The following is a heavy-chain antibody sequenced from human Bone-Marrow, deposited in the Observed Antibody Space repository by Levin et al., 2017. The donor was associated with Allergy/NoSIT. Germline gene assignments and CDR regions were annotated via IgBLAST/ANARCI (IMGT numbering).Heavy chain of an antibody. V-gene: IGHV4-61*02. CDR1: GGSINNTNHY. Sequence: LRLSCTVSGGSINNTNHYWSWIRQPAGKGLEWIGRMFAGGAATYNRSLRSRVTISIDTSKNQFSLKLTSVTAADTAVYYCAREETFNSWHTGWFDPWGQGTLVTVSS. J-gene: IGHJ5*02. CDR3: AREETFNSWHTGWFDP. CDR2: MFAGGAA. D-gene: IGHD6-13*01.